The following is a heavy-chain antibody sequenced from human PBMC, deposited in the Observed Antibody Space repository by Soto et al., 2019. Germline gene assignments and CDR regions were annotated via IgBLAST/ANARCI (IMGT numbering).Heavy chain of an antibody. CDR3: ARLDYGDFHLAFDY. D-gene: IGHD4-17*01. V-gene: IGHV1-69*02. J-gene: IGHJ4*02. Sequence: ATVKVSCKASGGTFSSYTISWVQQAPGQGLEWMGRIIPILGIANYAQKFQGRVTITADKSTSTAYMELSSLRSEDTAVYYCARLDYGDFHLAFDYWGQGTLVTVSS. CDR2: IIPILGIA. CDR1: GGTFSSYT.